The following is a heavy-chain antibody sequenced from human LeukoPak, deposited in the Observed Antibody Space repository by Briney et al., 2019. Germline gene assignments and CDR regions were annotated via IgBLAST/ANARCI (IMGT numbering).Heavy chain of an antibody. CDR3: ARAVVGQWLSRVGAFDI. Sequence: ASVKDSCKASGYTFTSYYMHWVRQPPGQGLEWMGIINPSGGSTSYAQKFQGRVTMTRDTYTSTVYMELSSLRSEDTAVYYCARAVVGQWLSRVGAFDIWGQGTMVTVSS. J-gene: IGHJ3*02. D-gene: IGHD6-19*01. V-gene: IGHV1-46*01. CDR2: INPSGGST. CDR1: GYTFTSYY.